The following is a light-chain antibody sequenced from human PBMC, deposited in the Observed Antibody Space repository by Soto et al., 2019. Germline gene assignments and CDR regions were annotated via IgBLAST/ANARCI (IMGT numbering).Light chain of an antibody. V-gene: IGLV4-69*01. CDR1: SGHSSYA. CDR2: LNSDGSH. Sequence: QPVLTQSPSASASLGASVKLTCTLSSGHSSYAIAWHQQQPEKGPRYLMKLNSDGSHNTGDGTPDRFSGSSSGAERYLTIASLQSEDEADYYCQTWNTGTHVVFGGGTKLTVL. CDR3: QTWNTGTHVV. J-gene: IGLJ2*01.